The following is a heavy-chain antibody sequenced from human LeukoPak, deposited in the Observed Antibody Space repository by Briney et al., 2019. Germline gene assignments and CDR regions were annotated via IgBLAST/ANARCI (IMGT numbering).Heavy chain of an antibody. Sequence: ASVKVSCKASGYTFTSYYMHSVRQAPGQGVEGMGIINPSGGSKGYPQKFQGRVTITSDTNTSTVYKELSSLRSEDTAVYYCARGCSSSPHDYWGQGTLVTVSS. CDR2: INPSGGSK. CDR3: ARGCSSSPHDY. CDR1: GYTFTSYY. V-gene: IGHV1-46*03. D-gene: IGHD6-13*01. J-gene: IGHJ4*02.